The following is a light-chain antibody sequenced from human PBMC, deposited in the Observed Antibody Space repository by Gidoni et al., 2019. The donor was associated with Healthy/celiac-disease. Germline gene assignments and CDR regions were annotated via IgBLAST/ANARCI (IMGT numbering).Light chain of an antibody. CDR1: QSISSY. CDR3: QQGYSTPLT. J-gene: IGKJ1*01. V-gene: IGKV1-39*01. Sequence: DIQMTQSPSSLSASVGDRVTITCRASQSISSYLNWYQQKPGKAPKLLIYAASSLQSGVPSRFSGSGAGTDFTLTISSLQPEDFATYYCQQGYSTPLTFXQXTKVEIK. CDR2: AAS.